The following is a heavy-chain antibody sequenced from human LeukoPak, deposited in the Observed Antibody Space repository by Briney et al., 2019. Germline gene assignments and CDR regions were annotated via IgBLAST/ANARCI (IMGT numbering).Heavy chain of an antibody. J-gene: IGHJ4*02. D-gene: IGHD1-26*01. CDR1: GFTLSSYA. V-gene: IGHV3-13*01. CDR2: IGTAGDT. CDR3: ARQNTPHGNFDY. Sequence: GGSLRLSCATSGFTLSSYAMHWVRQPAGKGLEWVSAIGTAGDTFYPGSVKGRFTISRENAKKSLFLQMNSLRAEDTAVYYCARQNTPHGNFDYWGQGTLVTVSS.